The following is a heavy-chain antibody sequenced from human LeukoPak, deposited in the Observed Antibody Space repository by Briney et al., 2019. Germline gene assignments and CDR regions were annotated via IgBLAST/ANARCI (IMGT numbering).Heavy chain of an antibody. CDR3: ARYSSSWYLLMFQH. CDR1: GASISRDY. Sequence: SETLSLTCTVSGASISRDYWSWIRQPRGKGLEWIGYIHYSGSTNYNPSLESRVTISRDTSKNQFSLKLRSVTAADTAVYYCARYSSSWYLLMFQHWGQGTLVTVSS. CDR2: IHYSGST. V-gene: IGHV4-59*08. J-gene: IGHJ1*01. D-gene: IGHD6-13*01.